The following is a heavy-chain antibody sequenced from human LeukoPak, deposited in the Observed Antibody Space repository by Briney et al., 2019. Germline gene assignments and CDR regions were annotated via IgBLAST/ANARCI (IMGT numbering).Heavy chain of an antibody. CDR2: IIPIFGTA. CDR3: AGGIVVVVAATPREDYYYGMDV. V-gene: IGHV1-69*06. J-gene: IGHJ6*04. D-gene: IGHD2-15*01. CDR1: GGTFSSYA. Sequence: SVMVSCKASGGTFSSYAISWVRQAPGQGLEWMGGIIPIFGTANYAQKFQGRVTITADKSTSTAYMELSSLRSEDTAVYYCAGGIVVVVAATPREDYYYGMDVWGKGTTVTVSS.